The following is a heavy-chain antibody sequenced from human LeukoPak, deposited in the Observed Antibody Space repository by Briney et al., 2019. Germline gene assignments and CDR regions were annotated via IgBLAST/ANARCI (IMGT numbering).Heavy chain of an antibody. CDR3: ARRGGAVAGAFDY. CDR2: IYYSGST. Sequence: XCTXXGGXXXSYYWSWIRQPPGKGLGWSGYIYYSGSTNYNPSLKSRVTISVDTSKNQFSLKLSSVTAADTAVYYCARRGGAVAGAFDYWGQGTLVTVSS. J-gene: IGHJ4*02. CDR1: GGXXXSYY. V-gene: IGHV4-59*01. D-gene: IGHD6-19*01.